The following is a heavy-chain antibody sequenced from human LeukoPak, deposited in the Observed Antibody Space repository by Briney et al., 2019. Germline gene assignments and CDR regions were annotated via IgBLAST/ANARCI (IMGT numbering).Heavy chain of an antibody. V-gene: IGHV3-11*04. CDR3: AKDRNEVSASWPSG. D-gene: IGHD1-1*01. Sequence: GASLRLSCSASGFTFSDYYMSWIRQAPGKGLEWVSYISSSGSTIYYADSVKGRFTISRDNSKNTLYLQMNSRRVEDTAVYYCAKDRNEVSASWPSGWGQGTLVTVSS. J-gene: IGHJ4*02. CDR1: GFTFSDYY. CDR2: ISSSGSTI.